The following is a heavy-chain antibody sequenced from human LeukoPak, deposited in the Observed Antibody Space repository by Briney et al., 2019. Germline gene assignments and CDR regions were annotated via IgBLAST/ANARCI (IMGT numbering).Heavy chain of an antibody. V-gene: IGHV5-51*01. D-gene: IGHD3-10*01. Sequence: GESLKISCKGSGYSFASYWIGWVRQMPGKGLEWMGIIHPGDSDTRYSPSFQGQVTISAEKSINTAYLQWSSLKTSDTAMYYCARRGEGPIGGIAYCGQGTLVTVSS. CDR3: ARRGEGPIGGIAY. CDR2: IHPGDSDT. CDR1: GYSFASYW. J-gene: IGHJ4*02.